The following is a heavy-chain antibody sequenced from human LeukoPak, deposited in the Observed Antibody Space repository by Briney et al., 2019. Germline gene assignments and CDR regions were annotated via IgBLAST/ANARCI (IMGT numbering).Heavy chain of an antibody. D-gene: IGHD3-3*01. CDR2: IYPSGST. CDR1: GSSINTYF. CDR3: AREAGYYDFWSGYYPPGLDI. J-gene: IGHJ3*02. V-gene: IGHV4-4*07. Sequence: SETLSLTCSVSGSSINTYFWSWIRQPAGKGLEWIGRIYPSGSTNYNPSLRSRVTMSVDTSKNQFSLKLSSVTAADTAVYYCAREAGYYDFWSGYYPPGLDIWGQGTMVTVSS.